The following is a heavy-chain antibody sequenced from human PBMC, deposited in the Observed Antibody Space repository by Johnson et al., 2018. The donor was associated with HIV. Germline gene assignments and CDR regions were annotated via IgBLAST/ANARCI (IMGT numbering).Heavy chain of an antibody. CDR2: IYSGGNT. CDR3: AREGGGSLDDAFDI. V-gene: IGHV3-53*01. Sequence: VQLVESGGGLIQPGGSLRLSCVASGFTVSYNYMNWVRQAPGKGLEWVSVIYSGGNTFYADSVKGRFTISRDNAKNSLYLQMNSLRAEDTALYYCAREGGGSLDDAFDIWGQGTMVTVSS. J-gene: IGHJ3*02. D-gene: IGHD1-26*01. CDR1: GFTVSYNY.